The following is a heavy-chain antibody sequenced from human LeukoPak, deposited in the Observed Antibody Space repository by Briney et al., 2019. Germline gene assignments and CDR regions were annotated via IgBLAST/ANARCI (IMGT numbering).Heavy chain of an antibody. D-gene: IGHD5/OR15-5a*01. CDR3: ARGGVYSQGFDY. V-gene: IGHV3-21*01. J-gene: IGHJ4*02. CDR1: GFTFSSYS. CDR2: ISTTSDYI. Sequence: GGSLRLSCAASGFTFSSYSMNWVRQAPGKGLEWVASISTTSDYIYYTDSLKGRLTISRDNAKNSLYLQMNSLRAEDTAVYYCARGGVYSQGFDYWGQGTLVTVSS.